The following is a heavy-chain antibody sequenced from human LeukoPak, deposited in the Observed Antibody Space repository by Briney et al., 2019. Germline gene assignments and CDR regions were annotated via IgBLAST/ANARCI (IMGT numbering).Heavy chain of an antibody. Sequence: PSETLSLTCTVSGGSISTYYWSWIRQSPGKGLEWIGYIYYSGSTNYNPSLKSRVTISVDTSKNQFSLKLTSVTAADTAVYYCARRRGGQFDWLLYVGEAFDIWGQGTMVTVSS. V-gene: IGHV4-59*01. CDR1: GGSISTYY. CDR2: IYYSGST. D-gene: IGHD3-9*01. CDR3: ARRRGGQFDWLLYVGEAFDI. J-gene: IGHJ3*02.